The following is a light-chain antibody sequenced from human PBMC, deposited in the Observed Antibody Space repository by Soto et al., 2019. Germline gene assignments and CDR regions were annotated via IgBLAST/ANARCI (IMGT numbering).Light chain of an antibody. CDR2: AAS. V-gene: IGKV1-39*01. Sequence: DIQMTQSPSSLSASVGDRVNITCRASQSISSYLNWYQQKPGKAPKLLVYAASRLQSGVPSRFSGTGSGTDFTLTISSLQPDDFATYFCQQYYGYPYTFGQGTKLEIK. CDR1: QSISSY. CDR3: QQYYGYPYT. J-gene: IGKJ2*01.